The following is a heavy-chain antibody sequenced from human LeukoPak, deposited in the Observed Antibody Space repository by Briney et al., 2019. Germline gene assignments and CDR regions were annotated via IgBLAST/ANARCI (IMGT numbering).Heavy chain of an antibody. Sequence: SVKVSCKASGGTFSSYAISWVRQAPGQGLEWMGRIIPILGIANYAQKFQGRVTITADKSTSTAYMELSSLRSEDTAVYYCARLGGPLYDFPPFDPWGQGTLVTVSS. CDR2: IIPILGIA. V-gene: IGHV1-69*04. CDR3: ARLGGPLYDFPPFDP. J-gene: IGHJ5*02. D-gene: IGHD3-3*01. CDR1: GGTFSSYA.